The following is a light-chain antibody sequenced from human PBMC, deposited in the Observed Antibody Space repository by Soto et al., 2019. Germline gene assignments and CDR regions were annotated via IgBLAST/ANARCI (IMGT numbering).Light chain of an antibody. CDR2: KAS. Sequence: DIQITPSPSPPAGSVGDKGTLPCRASQTISSWLAWYQQKPGKAPKLLIYKASTLKSGVPSRFSGSGSGTDFTLTISRLEPEDFAVYYCQQYGSSSWTFGQGTKVDIK. J-gene: IGKJ1*01. CDR3: QQYGSSSWT. CDR1: QTISSW. V-gene: IGKV1-5*03.